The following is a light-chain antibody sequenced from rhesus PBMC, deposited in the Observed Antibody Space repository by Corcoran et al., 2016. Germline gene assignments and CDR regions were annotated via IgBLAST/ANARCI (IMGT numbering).Light chain of an antibody. Sequence: DIQMTQAPSSLSASVGDTVTITCRTSQGISNYLAWYQQQPGKAPKPLIYYASNLERGVPSRFSGSGSGTDFTLTISSLHPEDFATYYCQQLNSYPRTFGQGTKVEIK. J-gene: IGKJ1*01. CDR3: QQLNSYPRT. V-gene: IGKV1S14*01. CDR2: YAS. CDR1: QGISNY.